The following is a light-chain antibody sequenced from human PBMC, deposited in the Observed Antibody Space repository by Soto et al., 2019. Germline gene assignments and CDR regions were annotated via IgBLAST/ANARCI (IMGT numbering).Light chain of an antibody. J-gene: IGKJ1*01. CDR1: QSISSW. CDR3: QHYNSYWT. V-gene: IGKV1-5*03. CDR2: KAS. Sequence: DIQMTQSPSTLSASVGDRVTITCRASQSISSWLAWYQQKPGKAPKLLIYKASSLESGVPSRFSGSGSGTEFTLTISSLQTDDFATYYCQHYNSYWTVGQGTKVEIK.